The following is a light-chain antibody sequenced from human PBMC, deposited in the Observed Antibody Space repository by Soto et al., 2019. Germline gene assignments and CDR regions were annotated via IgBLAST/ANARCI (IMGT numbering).Light chain of an antibody. CDR1: SRDVGGYNL. CDR3: CSFAGVSTFGV. V-gene: IGLV2-23*02. CDR2: EVS. Sequence: QSALTQPASVSGSPGQSITISCTGDSRDVGGYNLVSWYQQYPGKAPKVIIYEVSKRPSGVSNRFSGPKSGNTASLTISGLQAEDEAYYHCCSFAGVSTFGVFGGGTKVTVL. J-gene: IGLJ3*02.